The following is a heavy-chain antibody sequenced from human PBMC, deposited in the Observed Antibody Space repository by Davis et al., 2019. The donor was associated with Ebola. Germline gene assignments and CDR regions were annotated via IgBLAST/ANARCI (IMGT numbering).Heavy chain of an antibody. Sequence: AASVKVSCKASGGTFSSYAISWVRQAPGQGLEWMGGIIPIFGTANYAQKFHGRVTLTADKSMRVAYMELSSLNSDDTAFYYCAKSDAPQSWNYVVDPWGQGTLVTVSS. CDR1: GGTFSSYA. J-gene: IGHJ5*02. D-gene: IGHD1-7*01. V-gene: IGHV1-69*06. CDR2: IIPIFGTA. CDR3: AKSDAPQSWNYVVDP.